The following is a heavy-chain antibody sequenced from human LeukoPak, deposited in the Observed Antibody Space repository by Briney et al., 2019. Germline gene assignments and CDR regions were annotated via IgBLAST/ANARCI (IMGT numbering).Heavy chain of an antibody. D-gene: IGHD3-9*01. V-gene: IGHV1-24*01. CDR2: FDPEHGEM. Sequence: ASVKVSCKVSGDTLTELSTHWVRQAPGKGLEWMGGFDPEHGEMIYAQKLQGRVTMTEDRSTDTAYMELSSLRSEDTAVYYCATGGPWDLLKYWGQGTLVTVPS. CDR3: ATGGPWDLLKY. CDR1: GDTLTELS. J-gene: IGHJ4*02.